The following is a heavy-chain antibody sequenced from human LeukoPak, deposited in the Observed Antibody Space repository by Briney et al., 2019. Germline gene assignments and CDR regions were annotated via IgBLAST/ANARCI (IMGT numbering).Heavy chain of an antibody. J-gene: IGHJ4*02. V-gene: IGHV4-34*01. CDR3: ARVRISSHRWAFDY. CDR2: INHRGST. D-gene: IGHD2/OR15-2a*01. CDR1: GGSFSGYY. Sequence: SETLSLTCAVYGGSFSGYYWSWIPQPPGTGLEWSGEINHRGSTNYNPSLKSRVTISVDTSKNQFSLTLSSVTAADTAVYYCARVRISSHRWAFDYWGQGTLVTVSS.